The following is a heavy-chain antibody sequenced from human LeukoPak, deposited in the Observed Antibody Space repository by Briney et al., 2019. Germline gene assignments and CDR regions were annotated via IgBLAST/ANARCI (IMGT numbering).Heavy chain of an antibody. Sequence: SDTLSLTCTVSGGSISSSSYYWGWIRQPPGKGLGWIGSIYYSGSTHYNPSLKSRVTISVDTSKNQFSLKLSSVTAADTAVYYCARRGGGCSGGSCYGRPTKYFQHWGQGTLVTVSS. V-gene: IGHV4-39*07. CDR2: IYYSGST. CDR1: GGSISSSSYY. J-gene: IGHJ1*01. CDR3: ARRGGGCSGGSCYGRPTKYFQH. D-gene: IGHD2-15*01.